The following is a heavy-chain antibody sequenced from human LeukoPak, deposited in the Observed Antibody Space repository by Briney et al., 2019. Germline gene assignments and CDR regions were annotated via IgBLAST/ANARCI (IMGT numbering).Heavy chain of an antibody. CDR1: GFTFSDYA. D-gene: IGHD5-24*01. J-gene: IGHJ3*02. CDR3: VKDSEMATINAFDI. Sequence: GGSLRLSCSASGFTFSDYAMHWVRQAPGKGLEYVSEISSNGGSTYYADPVKGRFTISRDNSKNTLYLQMSSLRAEDTAVYYCVKDSEMATINAFDIWGQGTMVTVSS. CDR2: ISSNGGST. V-gene: IGHV3-64D*06.